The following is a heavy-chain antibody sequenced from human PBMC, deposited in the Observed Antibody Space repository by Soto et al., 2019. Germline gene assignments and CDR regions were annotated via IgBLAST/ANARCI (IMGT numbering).Heavy chain of an antibody. CDR3: ARDRTDSGSYNWFDP. Sequence: ASVKVSCKASGYTFTSYDINWVRQATGQGLEWMGWMNPNSGNTGYAQKFQGRVTMTRNTSISTAYMELSSLRSADTAVYYCARDRTDSGSYNWFDPWGQGTLVTVSS. D-gene: IGHD1-26*01. V-gene: IGHV1-8*01. J-gene: IGHJ5*02. CDR2: MNPNSGNT. CDR1: GYTFTSYD.